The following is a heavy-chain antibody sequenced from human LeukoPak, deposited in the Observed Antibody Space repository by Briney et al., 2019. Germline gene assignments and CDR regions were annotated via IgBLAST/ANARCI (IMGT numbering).Heavy chain of an antibody. D-gene: IGHD3-22*01. CDR3: AKGGSFYDSSGYADY. CDR1: GFTFSSYA. Sequence: GGSLRLSCAASGFTFSSYAMSWVRQAPGKGLEWVSAISGSGSSTYYADSVKGRFTISRDNSKDTLSLQMNSLRAEDTAVYYCAKGGSFYDSSGYADYWGQGTLVTVSS. V-gene: IGHV3-23*01. CDR2: ISGSGSST. J-gene: IGHJ4*02.